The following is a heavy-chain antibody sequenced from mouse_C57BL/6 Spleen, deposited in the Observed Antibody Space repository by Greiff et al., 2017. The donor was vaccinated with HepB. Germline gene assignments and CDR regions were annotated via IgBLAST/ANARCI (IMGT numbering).Heavy chain of an antibody. CDR1: GYTFTDYY. V-gene: IGHV1-26*01. Sequence: EVQLQQSGPELVKPGASVKISCKASGYTFTDYYMNWVKQSHGKSLEWIGDINPNNGGTSYNQKFKGKATLTVDKSSSTAYMELRSLTYEDSAVYYCARSDGYYETWFAYWGQGTLVTVSA. CDR2: INPNNGGT. D-gene: IGHD2-3*01. J-gene: IGHJ3*01. CDR3: ARSDGYYETWFAY.